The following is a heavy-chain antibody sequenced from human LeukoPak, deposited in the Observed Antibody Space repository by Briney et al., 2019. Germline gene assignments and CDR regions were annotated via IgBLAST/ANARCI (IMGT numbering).Heavy chain of an antibody. CDR1: VYTFTNYD. J-gene: IGHJ4*02. CDR3: ARCSVAMLF. CDR2: MNPDSGDT. D-gene: IGHD6-19*01. V-gene: IGHV1-8*01. Sequence: ASVKVSCKASVYTFTNYDINWVRQAAGQRLEWMGWMNPDSGDTDYAQKFQGRVTMTRDTSISTAYMELSSLGSEDTAIYYCARCSVAMLFWGQGTPVTVSS.